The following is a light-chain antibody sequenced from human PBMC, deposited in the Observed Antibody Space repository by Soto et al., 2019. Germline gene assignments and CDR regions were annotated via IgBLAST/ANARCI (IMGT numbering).Light chain of an antibody. J-gene: IGKJ5*01. CDR3: QQYGTSEII. CDR1: QSLTDSY. V-gene: IGKV3-20*01. Sequence: IVLTQSQDTRSLSPGNRATVCWGGSQSLTDSYIAWYQVKPGQAPRLFIYDTSSRATGIPDRFSGSGSGTDFTLTITRLETEDFAAFYCQQYGTSEIIFGQGTRLEIK. CDR2: DTS.